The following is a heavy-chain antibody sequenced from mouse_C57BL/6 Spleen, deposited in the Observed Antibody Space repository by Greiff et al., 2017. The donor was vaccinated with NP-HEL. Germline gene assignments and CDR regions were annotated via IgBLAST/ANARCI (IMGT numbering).Heavy chain of an antibody. V-gene: IGHV14-2*01. Sequence: VQLQHSGAELVKPGASVKLSCTASGFNIKDYYMHWVKQRTEQGLEWIGRIDPEDGETKYAPKFQGKATITADTSSNTAYLQLSSLTSEDTAVYYCARPRITTVVATDYFDYWGQGTTLTVSS. CDR3: ARPRITTVVATDYFDY. CDR1: GFNIKDYY. J-gene: IGHJ2*01. D-gene: IGHD1-1*01. CDR2: IDPEDGET.